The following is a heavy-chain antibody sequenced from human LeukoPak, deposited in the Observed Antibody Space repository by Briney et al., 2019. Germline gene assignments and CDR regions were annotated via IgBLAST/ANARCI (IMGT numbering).Heavy chain of an antibody. CDR1: GFTFSSYA. CDR2: ISGSGGST. Sequence: PGGSLRLSCAASGFTFSSYAMSWVRQAPGKGLEWVSAISGSGGSTYYADSVKGRFTISRDSSKNTLYLQMNSLRAEDTAVYYCANTMVRGLTFFDYWGQGTLVTVSS. D-gene: IGHD3-10*01. J-gene: IGHJ4*02. V-gene: IGHV3-23*01. CDR3: ANTMVRGLTFFDY.